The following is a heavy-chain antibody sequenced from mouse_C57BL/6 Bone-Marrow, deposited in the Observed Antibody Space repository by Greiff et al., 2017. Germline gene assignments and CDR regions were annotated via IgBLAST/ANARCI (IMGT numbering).Heavy chain of an antibody. D-gene: IGHD1-1*02. V-gene: IGHV1-53*01. CDR2: INPRHGGT. J-gene: IGHJ1*03. Sequence: QVQLQQSGTELVKPGASVKLSCKASGYTFPSYWMHWVKQRPGQGLEWIGNINPRHGGTNYNEKFKSKATLTVDKSSSTAYMQLSSLTSADSAVYFCVRPSLIDYGLWWFDVWGTGTTVTVSP. CDR3: VRPSLIDYGLWWFDV. CDR1: GYTFPSYW.